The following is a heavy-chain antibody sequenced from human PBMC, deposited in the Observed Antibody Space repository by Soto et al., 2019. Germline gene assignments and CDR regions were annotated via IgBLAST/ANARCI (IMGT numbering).Heavy chain of an antibody. J-gene: IGHJ4*02. V-gene: IGHV3-64D*06. CDR1: GFTFSSFG. D-gene: IGHD6-13*01. CDR2: ISSNGGST. CDR3: VKDGLKYSSSWPPFDY. Sequence: GGSLRLSCAASGFTFSSFGMSWVRQAPGKGLEYVSAISSNGGSTYYADSVKGRFTISRDNSKNTLYLQMSSLRAEDTAVYYCVKDGLKYSSSWPPFDYWGQGTLVTVS.